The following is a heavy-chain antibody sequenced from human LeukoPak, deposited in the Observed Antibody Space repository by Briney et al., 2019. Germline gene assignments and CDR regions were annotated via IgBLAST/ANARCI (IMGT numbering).Heavy chain of an antibody. V-gene: IGHV3-23*01. Sequence: QPGGSLRLSCAASGFTFRTFSMNWVRQAPGKGLEWVSAISGSGGSTYYADSVKGRFTISRDNSKNTLYLQMNSLRAEDTAVYYCAKNGVRYDSRGYFDYWGQGTLVTVSS. D-gene: IGHD3-22*01. CDR3: AKNGVRYDSRGYFDY. CDR1: GFTFRTFS. J-gene: IGHJ4*02. CDR2: ISGSGGST.